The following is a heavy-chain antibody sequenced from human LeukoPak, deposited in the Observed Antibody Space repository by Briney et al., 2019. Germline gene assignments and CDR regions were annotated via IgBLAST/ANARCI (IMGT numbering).Heavy chain of an antibody. CDR2: INPNSGGT. Sequence: ASVKVSCKASGYTLTSYYMHWVRQAPGQGLEWMGWINPNSGGTNYAQKFQGRVTMTRDTSISTAYMELSRLRSDDTAVYYCARTIFGVVFGAFDIWGQGTMVTVSS. D-gene: IGHD3-3*01. V-gene: IGHV1-2*02. J-gene: IGHJ3*02. CDR1: GYTLTSYY. CDR3: ARTIFGVVFGAFDI.